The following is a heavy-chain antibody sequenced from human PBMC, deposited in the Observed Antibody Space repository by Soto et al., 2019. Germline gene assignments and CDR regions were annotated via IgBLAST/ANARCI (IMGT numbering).Heavy chain of an antibody. CDR3: TRSGGSYSFGY. Sequence: EVQLVESGGGLVQPGESLKLSCAASGFTLSGSAVHWVRQASGKGLEWVGRIRSKTHNYATDYIASVKGRFTMSRDDSNNTAYLQMNGLKTDYTAVYYCTRSGGSYSFGYWGQGTLVTVSS. D-gene: IGHD1-26*01. J-gene: IGHJ4*02. CDR1: GFTLSGSA. V-gene: IGHV3-73*02. CDR2: IRSKTHNYAT.